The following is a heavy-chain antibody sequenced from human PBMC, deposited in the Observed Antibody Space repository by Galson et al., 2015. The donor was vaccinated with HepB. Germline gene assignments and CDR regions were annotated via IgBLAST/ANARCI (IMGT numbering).Heavy chain of an antibody. CDR1: GFTVSSSY. CDR3: ASQQGSSGYYPFDY. D-gene: IGHD3-22*01. CDR2: IYRGGTT. Sequence: SLRLSCAASGFTVSSSYMSWVRQPPGKGLEWVSIIYRGGTTYYADSVKGRLTISRDNSKNTLYLQMNSLRAEDTAVYYCASQQGSSGYYPFDYWGQGTLVTVSS. J-gene: IGHJ4*02. V-gene: IGHV3-53*05.